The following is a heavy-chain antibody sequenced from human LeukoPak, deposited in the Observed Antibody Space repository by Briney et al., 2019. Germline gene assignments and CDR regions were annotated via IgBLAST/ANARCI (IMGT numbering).Heavy chain of an antibody. V-gene: IGHV4-39*01. D-gene: IGHD6-19*01. Sequence: PSETLSLTCTVSGASISSSDYHWGWIRQPPRKWLAWIGSIYYSGSTYYNSSLKSRVTMSVDTSKNQFSLKLNSVTAADTAVYHCARHHRRDSSGWGARWFGPWGQGTLVTVSS. CDR3: ARHHRRDSSGWGARWFGP. CDR1: GASISSSDYH. CDR2: IYYSGST. J-gene: IGHJ5*02.